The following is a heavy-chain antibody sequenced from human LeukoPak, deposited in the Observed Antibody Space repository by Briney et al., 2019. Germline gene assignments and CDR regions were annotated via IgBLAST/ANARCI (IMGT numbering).Heavy chain of an antibody. CDR2: IYYSGST. V-gene: IGHV4-59*01. Sequence: SETLSLTCAVYGGSFSGYYWSWIRQPPGKGLEWIGYIYYSGSTNYNPSLKSRVTISVDTSKNQFSLRLSSVTAADTAVYYCAREWASYYYYGMDVWGQGTTVTVSS. J-gene: IGHJ6*02. CDR1: GGSFSGYY. CDR3: AREWASYYYYGMDV. D-gene: IGHD1-26*01.